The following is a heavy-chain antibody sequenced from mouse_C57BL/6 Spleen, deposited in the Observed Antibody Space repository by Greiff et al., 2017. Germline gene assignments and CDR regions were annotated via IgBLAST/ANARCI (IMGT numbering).Heavy chain of an antibody. CDR2: ISYDGSN. CDR3: ARDRTTVVPYYFDY. D-gene: IGHD1-1*01. CDR1: GYSITSGYY. V-gene: IGHV3-6*01. Sequence: EVKLEESGPGLVKPSQSLSLTCSVTGYSITSGYYWNWIRQFPGNKLEWMGYISYDGSNNYNPSLKNRISITRDTSKNQFFLKLNSVTTEDTATYYCARDRTTVVPYYFDYWGQGTTLTVSS. J-gene: IGHJ2*01.